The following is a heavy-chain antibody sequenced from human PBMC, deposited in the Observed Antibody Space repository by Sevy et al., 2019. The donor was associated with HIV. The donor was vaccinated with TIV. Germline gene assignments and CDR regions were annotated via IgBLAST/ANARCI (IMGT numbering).Heavy chain of an antibody. V-gene: IGHV3-7*01. CDR3: ARDDGNYYFHY. J-gene: IGHJ4*02. CDR2: MKQDAGQK. CDR1: GFTFSKYW. D-gene: IGHD1-7*01. Sequence: GGSLRLSCAASGFTFSKYWMGWVRQAPGKGLGWVANMKQDAGQKYYVASVKGRFTISRDNAKNSLYLQMNSLSAGDTAVYFCARDDGNYYFHYWAQGTLVTVSS.